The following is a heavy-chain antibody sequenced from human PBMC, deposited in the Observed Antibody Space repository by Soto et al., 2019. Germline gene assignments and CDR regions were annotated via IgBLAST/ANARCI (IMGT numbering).Heavy chain of an antibody. V-gene: IGHV4-30-4*01. CDR1: GGSISSYY. Sequence: SETLSLTCTVSGGSISSYYWSWIRQPPGKGLEWIGYIYYSGSTYYNPSLKSRVTISVDTSKNQFSLKLSSVTAADTAVYYCARDAIAAAGTVDYWGQGTLVTVSS. J-gene: IGHJ4*02. CDR2: IYYSGST. D-gene: IGHD6-13*01. CDR3: ARDAIAAAGTVDY.